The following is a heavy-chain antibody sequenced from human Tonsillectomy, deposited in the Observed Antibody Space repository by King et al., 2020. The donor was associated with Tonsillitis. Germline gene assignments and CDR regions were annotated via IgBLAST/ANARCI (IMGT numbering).Heavy chain of an antibody. V-gene: IGHV4-30-4*01. CDR3: ARETVDFYYFDY. J-gene: IGHJ4*02. Sequence: QLQESGPGLVKPSQTLSLTCTVSGDSISSGDYYWSWIRQPPGKGLEWIGDIYFTGSSYYSPSLKSRVTISVDTSKNQFSLKLSSVTAADTAVYYCARETVDFYYFDYWGQGTLVAVSS. CDR1: GDSISSGDYY. D-gene: IGHD3/OR15-3a*01. CDR2: IYFTGSS.